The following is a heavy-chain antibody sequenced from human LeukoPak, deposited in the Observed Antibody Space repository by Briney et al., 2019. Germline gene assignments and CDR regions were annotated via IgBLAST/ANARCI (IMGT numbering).Heavy chain of an antibody. J-gene: IGHJ4*02. CDR3: ARDSVGAAQDPRGGFDY. CDR2: ISSSGSTI. V-gene: IGHV3-48*03. Sequence: GGSLRLSCAASGFTFSSYEMNWVRQAPGKGLEWVSYISSSGSTIYYADSVKGRFTISRDNAKNSLYLQMNSLRAEDTAVYYCARDSVGAAQDPRGGFDYWGQGTLVTVSS. D-gene: IGHD1-26*01. CDR1: GFTFSSYE.